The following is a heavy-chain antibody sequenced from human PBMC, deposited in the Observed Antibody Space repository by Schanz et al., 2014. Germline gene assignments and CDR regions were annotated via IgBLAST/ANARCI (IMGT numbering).Heavy chain of an antibody. CDR2: ISDSSSYI. Sequence: EVHLVESGGGLVKPGGSLRLSCGASGFTFSDYSMNWVRQAPGKGLEWVSSISDSSSYIYYADSVKGRFTISRDNAKNSLYLQMSSLRAEDTAVYYCASLYDREYFDYWGQGTLVTVSS. CDR3: ASLYDREYFDY. V-gene: IGHV3-21*01. J-gene: IGHJ4*02. D-gene: IGHD2-8*01. CDR1: GFTFSDYS.